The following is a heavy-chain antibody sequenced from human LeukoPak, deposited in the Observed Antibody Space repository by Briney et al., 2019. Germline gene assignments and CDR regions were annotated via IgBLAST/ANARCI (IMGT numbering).Heavy chain of an antibody. CDR1: GYTFTSYY. CDR3: ARDGNYDFWSGYYNNYYYYMDV. Sequence: GASVKVSCKASGYTFTSYYMHWVRQAPGQGLEWMGIINPSGGSTSYAQKFQGRVTMTRDTSTSTVYMELSSLRSEDTAVYYCARDGNYDFWSGYYNNYYYYMDVWGKGTTVTVSS. J-gene: IGHJ6*03. CDR2: INPSGGST. D-gene: IGHD3-3*01. V-gene: IGHV1-46*01.